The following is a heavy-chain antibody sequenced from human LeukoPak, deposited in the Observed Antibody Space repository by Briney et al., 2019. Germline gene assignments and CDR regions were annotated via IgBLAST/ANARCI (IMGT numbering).Heavy chain of an antibody. V-gene: IGHV4-59*01. Sequence: SETLSLTCTVSGGSISSYYWSWIRQPPGTGLEWIGYIYYSGSTNYNPSLKSRVTISVDTSKNQFSLKLSSVTAADTAVYYCASSSSWSYYYYMDVWGKGTTVTVSS. D-gene: IGHD6-6*01. CDR2: IYYSGST. J-gene: IGHJ6*03. CDR1: GGSISSYY. CDR3: ASSSSWSYYYYMDV.